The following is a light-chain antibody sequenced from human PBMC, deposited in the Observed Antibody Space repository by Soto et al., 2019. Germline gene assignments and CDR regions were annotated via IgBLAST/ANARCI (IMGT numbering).Light chain of an antibody. Sequence: DIQLTQSPSFLSASVGDRVTITCRASQDISDYLAWYQQRPGKAPKLLIYAASTLQSGVPSRFSGSGSGTEFTLTISSLQPEDFATYSCQQLNSSPLTFGGGTKVEIK. CDR3: QQLNSSPLT. CDR1: QDISDY. V-gene: IGKV1-9*01. J-gene: IGKJ4*01. CDR2: AAS.